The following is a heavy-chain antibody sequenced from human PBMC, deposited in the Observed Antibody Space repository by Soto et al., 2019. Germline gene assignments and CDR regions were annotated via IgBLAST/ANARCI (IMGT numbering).Heavy chain of an antibody. CDR3: ARSHGYCYYYGMDV. J-gene: IGHJ6*02. V-gene: IGHV4-34*01. Sequence: SLTCAVYGGSFSRYYWSWIRQPPGKGLEWIGEINHSGSTNYNPSLKSRVTISVDTSKNQFSLKLSSVTAADTAVYYCARSHGYCYYYGMDVWGQGTTVTVSS. CDR1: GGSFSRYY. CDR2: INHSGST.